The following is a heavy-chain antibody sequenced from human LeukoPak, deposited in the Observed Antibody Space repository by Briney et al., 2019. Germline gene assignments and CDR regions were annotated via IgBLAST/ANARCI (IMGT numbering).Heavy chain of an antibody. V-gene: IGHV3-23*01. D-gene: IGHD2-15*01. CDR1: AFTFSNYP. J-gene: IGHJ4*02. CDR3: AKDGVVRTSRPYYFDF. Sequence: GGSLTLSCAASAFTFSNYPMTWLRQAPGKALEWVSSISGIVSSTYYADSVKGRFTISRDNSKTTLYLQMNSLRAEDTAVYYCAKDGVVRTSRPYYFDFWGQGTLVTVSS. CDR2: ISGIVSST.